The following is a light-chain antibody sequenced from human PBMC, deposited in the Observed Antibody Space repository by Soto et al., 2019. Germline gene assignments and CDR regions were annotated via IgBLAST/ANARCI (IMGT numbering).Light chain of an antibody. CDR2: GAS. J-gene: IGKJ2*01. V-gene: IGKV3-15*01. CDR3: QQYNNWPPHT. Sequence: EIVMTQYPATLSVSPGETATLSCRASQSVSSNFACYQQKPGQAPRLLIYGASTSATDIPARFSGSGSGTEFALTIISLQSQVCAVYSCQQYNNWPPHTFGQPTKLEIK. CDR1: QSVSSN.